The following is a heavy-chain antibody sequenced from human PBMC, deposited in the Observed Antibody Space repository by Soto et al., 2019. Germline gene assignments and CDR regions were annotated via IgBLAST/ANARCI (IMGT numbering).Heavy chain of an antibody. CDR2: LDPQDGET. Sequence: DVLLVQSGAEVKKPGSTVKISCRISGDTFTDYTFHWVQQAPGEGLEWVGFLDPQDGETSYSEKFQGRVTIMADSSTDTVFLELTRLSFDDSAVYYCATEGPRIAVAGRWFDPWGQGTQVSVSS. D-gene: IGHD6-19*01. V-gene: IGHV1-69-2*01. J-gene: IGHJ5*02. CDR1: GDTFTDYT. CDR3: ATEGPRIAVAGRWFDP.